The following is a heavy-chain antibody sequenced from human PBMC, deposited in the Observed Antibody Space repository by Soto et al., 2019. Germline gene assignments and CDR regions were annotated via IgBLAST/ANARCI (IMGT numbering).Heavy chain of an antibody. CDR3: ARLQPLTVAGLRGAFDI. J-gene: IGHJ3*02. CDR1: GGSISSSSYY. Sequence: SETLSLTCTVSGGSISSSSYYWGWIRQPPGKGLEWIGSIYYSGSTYYNPSLKSRVTISVDTSKNQFSLKLSSVTAADTAVYYCARLQPLTVAGLRGAFDIWGQGTMVTVSS. D-gene: IGHD6-19*01. CDR2: IYYSGST. V-gene: IGHV4-39*01.